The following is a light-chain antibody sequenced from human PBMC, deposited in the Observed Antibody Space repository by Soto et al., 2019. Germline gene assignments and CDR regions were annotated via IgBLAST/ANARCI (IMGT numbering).Light chain of an antibody. CDR2: DAS. J-gene: IGKJ4*01. Sequence: EIVLTLSPATLSLSPGEIATLSFRASQSVSSYLAWYQQKPGQAPRLLIYDASNRATGIPARFSGSGSGTDFTLTISSLEPEDFAVYYCQQRSSCPLTFGGGTKVDIK. CDR3: QQRSSCPLT. CDR1: QSVSSY. V-gene: IGKV3-11*01.